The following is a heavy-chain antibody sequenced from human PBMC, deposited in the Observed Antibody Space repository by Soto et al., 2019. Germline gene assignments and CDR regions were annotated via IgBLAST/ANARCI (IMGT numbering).Heavy chain of an antibody. CDR1: GGTFSSYT. V-gene: IGHV1-69*08. CDR3: ARDKRRGSGSYPHKG. J-gene: IGHJ4*02. Sequence: QVQLVQSGAEVKKPGSSVKVSCKASGGTFSSYTISWVRQAPGQGLEWMGRIISILGIANYAQKFQGRVTITGDKSTSTAYMELCSLRSKDTAVYYCARDKRRGSGSYPHKGWVQGTLVTVSS. CDR2: IISILGIA. D-gene: IGHD3-10*01.